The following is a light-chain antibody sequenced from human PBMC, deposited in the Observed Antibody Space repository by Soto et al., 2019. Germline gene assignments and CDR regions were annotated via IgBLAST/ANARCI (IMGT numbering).Light chain of an antibody. J-gene: IGKJ5*01. CDR3: QQYGRT. V-gene: IGKV3-20*01. CDR2: AAS. Sequence: EVVLTQSPGTLSLSPGERATLSCKTSQSISTNYLAWYQHKPGQAPRLLIYAASNRITGIPVRFSGSGSGTDFTLTISRLEPEDFALYYCQQYGRTFGQGTRLEIK. CDR1: QSISTNY.